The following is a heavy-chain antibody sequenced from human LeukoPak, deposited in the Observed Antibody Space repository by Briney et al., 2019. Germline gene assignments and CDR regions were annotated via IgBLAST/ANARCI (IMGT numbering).Heavy chain of an antibody. D-gene: IGHD5-18*01. CDR1: GGSFTGYY. Sequence: SETLSLTCAVSGGSFTGYYWSWIRQPPGKGLEWIGEIMHNGNTNSNPSLKSRATISVDTSKKQFSLNLNSVTAADTAVYYCARPGYNYVYAAFDIWGQGTVVTVSS. CDR2: IMHNGNT. J-gene: IGHJ3*02. V-gene: IGHV4-34*12. CDR3: ARPGYNYVYAAFDI.